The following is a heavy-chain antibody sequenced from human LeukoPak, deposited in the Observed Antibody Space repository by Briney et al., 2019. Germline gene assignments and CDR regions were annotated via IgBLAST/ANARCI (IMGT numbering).Heavy chain of an antibody. Sequence: GASVKVSCKASGGTFSSYAISWVRQAPGQGLEWMGGIIPIFGTANYAQKFQGRVTITADESTSTAYMELSRLTSDDTAVYYCASTVVRGTDYWGQGTLVTVSS. CDR3: ASTVVRGTDY. V-gene: IGHV1-69*01. D-gene: IGHD1-26*01. CDR1: GGTFSSYA. J-gene: IGHJ4*02. CDR2: IIPIFGTA.